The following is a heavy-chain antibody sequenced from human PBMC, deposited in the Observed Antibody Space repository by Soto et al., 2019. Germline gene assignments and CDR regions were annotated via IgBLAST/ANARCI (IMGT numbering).Heavy chain of an antibody. D-gene: IGHD1-26*01. Sequence: GGSLRLSCAASGVTFSSYAMSWVRQAPGKGLEWVSAISGSGGSTYYADSVKGRFTISRDNSKNTLYLQMNSLRAEDTAVYYCANSLGRAGSKATYDYWGQGTLVPVSS. CDR3: ANSLGRAGSKATYDY. J-gene: IGHJ4*02. CDR2: ISGSGGST. CDR1: GVTFSSYA. V-gene: IGHV3-23*01.